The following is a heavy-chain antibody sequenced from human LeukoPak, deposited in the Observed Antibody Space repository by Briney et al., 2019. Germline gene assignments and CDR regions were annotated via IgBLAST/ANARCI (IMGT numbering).Heavy chain of an antibody. CDR2: INPNSGGT. CDR1: GYTFTGYY. D-gene: IGHD4-11*01. J-gene: IGHJ4*02. Sequence: ASVRVSSKASGYTFTGYYIHWVRQAPGQGLEWMGWINPNSGGTNYAQKFQGRVTMTRDTSTSTAYMELSRLTSDDTAVYYCARDAIVRDYSNSDYWGQGTLVTVSS. CDR3: ARDAIVRDYSNSDY. V-gene: IGHV1-2*02.